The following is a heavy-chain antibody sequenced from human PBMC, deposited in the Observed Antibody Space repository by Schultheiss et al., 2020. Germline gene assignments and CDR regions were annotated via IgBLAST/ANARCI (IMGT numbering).Heavy chain of an antibody. CDR2: ISSSSSYT. Sequence: GGSLRLSCAASGFTVSSNYMSWIRQAPGKGLEWVSYISSSSSYTNYADSVKGRFTISRDNAKNSLYLQMNSLRAEDTAVYYCARVDSGSGWYGGGDYWGQGTLVTVSS. J-gene: IGHJ4*02. CDR1: GFTVSSNY. V-gene: IGHV3-11*06. D-gene: IGHD6-19*01. CDR3: ARVDSGSGWYGGGDY.